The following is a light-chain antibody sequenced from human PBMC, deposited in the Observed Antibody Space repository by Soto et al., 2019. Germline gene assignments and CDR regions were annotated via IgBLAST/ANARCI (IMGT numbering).Light chain of an antibody. CDR1: QSISATY. J-gene: IGKJ1*01. Sequence: EIVLTQSPGTLSLFPGERATFSCRTSQSISATYLAWYQQKPGQAPRLLIYATSSRATGIPDRFSGSGSRTDFTLTISRLEHDDSAVYYCQQYARLPRTFGQGTKV. CDR3: QQYARLPRT. CDR2: ATS. V-gene: IGKV3-20*01.